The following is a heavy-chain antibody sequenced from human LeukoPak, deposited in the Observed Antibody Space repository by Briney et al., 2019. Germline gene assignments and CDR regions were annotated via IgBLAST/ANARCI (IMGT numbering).Heavy chain of an antibody. J-gene: IGHJ3*01. D-gene: IGHD2-2*03. CDR2: INSKADDGTT. V-gene: IGHV3-15*01. Sequence: GGSLRLSCAASGFTFSSYWMSWVRQAPGKGLEWVGRINSKADDGTTDYAAPVNGRFIISRDDSKNTLYLQMNSLKTEDTAVYYCTKTRTLGWAAFDVWGQGTMVTVSS. CDR1: GFTFSSYW. CDR3: TKTRTLGWAAFDV.